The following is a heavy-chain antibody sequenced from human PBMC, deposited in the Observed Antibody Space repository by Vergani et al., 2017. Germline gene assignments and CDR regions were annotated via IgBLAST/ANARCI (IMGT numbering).Heavy chain of an antibody. V-gene: IGHV3-30*04. CDR3: ARVFYSSGWFYYYYYYMDV. CDR2: ISYDGSNK. Sequence: QVQLVESGGGVVQPGRSLRLSCAASGFTFSRYAMHWVRQAPGKGLEWVAVISYDGSNKYYADSVKVRFTISRYNSKNTLYLQMNSLRAEDTAVYYCARVFYSSGWFYYYYYYMDVWGKGTTVTVSS. D-gene: IGHD6-19*01. J-gene: IGHJ6*03. CDR1: GFTFSRYA.